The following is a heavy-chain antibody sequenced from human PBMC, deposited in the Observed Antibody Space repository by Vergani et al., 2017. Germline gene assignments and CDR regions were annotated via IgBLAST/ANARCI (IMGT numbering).Heavy chain of an antibody. D-gene: IGHD2-21*02. Sequence: QVQLQQWGAGLLKPSETLSLKCAVYGGSFTKYYWSWIRQPPGKGLEWIGEVNHSGSINYSPSLKSGVTISIDTSKQQFSLTLGSVTAADTAVYYCARVSRFSDPRHYYHYHYMDVWGDGTTVTVS. CDR2: VNHSGSI. CDR1: GGSFTKYY. J-gene: IGHJ6*03. V-gene: IGHV4-34*01. CDR3: ARVSRFSDPRHYYHYHYMDV.